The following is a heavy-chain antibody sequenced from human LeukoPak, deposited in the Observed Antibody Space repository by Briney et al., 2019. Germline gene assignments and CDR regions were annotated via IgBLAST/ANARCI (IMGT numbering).Heavy chain of an antibody. CDR1: GFTFSNYW. Sequence: GGSLRLSCAASGFTFSNYWMSWVRQAPGKGLEWVANIKQDGSEKYYVDSVKGRFTISRDNAKNSLYLQMYSLRAEDTAVYYCAREGYYYDSSGYLDYWGQGTLVTVSS. J-gene: IGHJ4*02. V-gene: IGHV3-7*01. D-gene: IGHD3-22*01. CDR3: AREGYYYDSSGYLDY. CDR2: IKQDGSEK.